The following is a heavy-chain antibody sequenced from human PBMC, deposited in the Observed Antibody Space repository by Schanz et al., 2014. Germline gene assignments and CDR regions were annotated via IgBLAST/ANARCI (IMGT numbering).Heavy chain of an antibody. D-gene: IGHD3-9*01. CDR3: ATHVRSLTGNDY. J-gene: IGHJ4*02. Sequence: QVQLVESGGGVVQPGRSLRLSCAASGFNFSNYDIHWVRQAPGKGLEWVALIYYDGTNKYYADSVKGRFTISRDNSKNTLYLQVNSLRAEDTAVYYCATHVRSLTGNDYWGQGTLVTVSS. V-gene: IGHV3-33*08. CDR1: GFNFSNYD. CDR2: IYYDGTNK.